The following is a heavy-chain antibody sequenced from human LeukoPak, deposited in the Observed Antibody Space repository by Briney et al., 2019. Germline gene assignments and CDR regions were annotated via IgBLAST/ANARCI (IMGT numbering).Heavy chain of an antibody. CDR1: GYSISSGYY. V-gene: IGHV4-38-2*02. J-gene: IGHJ4*02. D-gene: IGHD4-17*01. CDR3: ARVNGDYGDYDYFDY. Sequence: SETLSLTCTVSGYSISSGYYWGWIRQPPGKGLEWIGSIYHSGSTYYNPSLKSRVTISVDTSKNQFSLKLSSVTAADTAVYYCARVNGDYGDYDYFDYWGQGTLVTVSS. CDR2: IYHSGST.